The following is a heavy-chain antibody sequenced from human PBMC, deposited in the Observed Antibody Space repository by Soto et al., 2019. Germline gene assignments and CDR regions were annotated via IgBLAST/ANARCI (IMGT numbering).Heavy chain of an antibody. CDR3: AKVEVSQQLVRFNED. CDR1: GFTFSSYG. J-gene: IGHJ4*02. D-gene: IGHD6-13*01. CDR2: ISYDGRNK. V-gene: IGHV3-30*18. Sequence: GGSLRLSCAASGFTFSSYGMHWVRQAPGKGLEWVAVISYDGRNKYYADSVKGRFTISRDNSKNTLYLQMNSLRAEDTAVYYCAKVEVSQQLVRFNEDWGQGTLVTVSS.